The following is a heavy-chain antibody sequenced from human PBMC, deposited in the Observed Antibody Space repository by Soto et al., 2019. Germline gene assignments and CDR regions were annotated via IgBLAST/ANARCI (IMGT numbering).Heavy chain of an antibody. J-gene: IGHJ4*02. D-gene: IGHD6-19*01. CDR1: GFTFSSYA. CDR3: AKGSAEQWLLPDY. CDR2: ISGSGGST. Sequence: EVPLSESGGGLVQPGGSLRLSCAASGFTFSSYALSWVRQAPAKGQEWVSAISGSGGSTYYAYSVKGRFTISRDNSKNRLYRQMNSLRAEDTAVYYCAKGSAEQWLLPDYWGQGALVTVGS. V-gene: IGHV3-23*01.